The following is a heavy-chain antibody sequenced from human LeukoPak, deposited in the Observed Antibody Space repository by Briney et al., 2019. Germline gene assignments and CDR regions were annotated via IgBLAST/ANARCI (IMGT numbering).Heavy chain of an antibody. Sequence: PSETLSLTCTVSGGSINSYYWSWIRQPPGKGLEWIGYVYYSGSTNYNPSLKSRVTISVDTSKNQFSLKVNSVTAADTAVYYCARLIILTGLDYFDYWGQGTLVTVSS. CDR1: GGSINSYY. D-gene: IGHD3-9*01. J-gene: IGHJ4*02. V-gene: IGHV4-59*08. CDR2: VYYSGST. CDR3: ARLIILTGLDYFDY.